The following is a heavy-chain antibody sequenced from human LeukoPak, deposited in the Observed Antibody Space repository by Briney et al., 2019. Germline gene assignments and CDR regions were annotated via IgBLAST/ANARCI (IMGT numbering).Heavy chain of an antibody. V-gene: IGHV3-23*01. CDR1: GFTFSTYA. D-gene: IGHD6-13*01. J-gene: IGHJ4*02. CDR3: ARDAVYSSSWQYY. Sequence: PGGSLRLSCAASGFTFSTYAMSWVRQAPGKGLEWVSGISGSGGSSSTYYADSVKGRLTISRDNSKNTLYLQMNSLRAEDTAVYYCARDAVYSSSWQYYWGQGTLVTVSS. CDR2: ISGSGGSSST.